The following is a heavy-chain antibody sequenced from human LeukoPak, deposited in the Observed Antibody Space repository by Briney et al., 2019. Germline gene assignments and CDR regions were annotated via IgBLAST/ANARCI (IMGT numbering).Heavy chain of an antibody. CDR3: ARGLRVGYSSGWYLYDY. CDR1: GDSVSSNSAA. J-gene: IGHJ4*02. CDR2: TYYRSKWYN. Sequence: SQTLSLTCAISGDSVSSNSAAWNWIRQSPSRGLEWLGRTYYRSKWYNDYAVSVKSRITINPDTSKNQFSLQLNSVTPEDTAVYYCARGLRVGYSSGWYLYDYWGQGTLVTVSS. V-gene: IGHV6-1*01. D-gene: IGHD6-19*01.